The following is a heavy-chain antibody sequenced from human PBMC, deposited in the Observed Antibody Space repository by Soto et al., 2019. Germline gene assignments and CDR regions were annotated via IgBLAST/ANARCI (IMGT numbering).Heavy chain of an antibody. J-gene: IGHJ4*02. CDR1: GFTFSSYG. V-gene: IGHV3-30*18. Sequence: GGSLRLSCAASGFTFSSYGIHWVRQAPGKGLEWVALISYDGSNKYYADSVKGRFTISRDNSKNTLYLQINSLRAEDTAMYYCAKDAPYYYDSSGYYGPFDYWGQGTLVTVSS. D-gene: IGHD3-22*01. CDR3: AKDAPYYYDSSGYYGPFDY. CDR2: ISYDGSNK.